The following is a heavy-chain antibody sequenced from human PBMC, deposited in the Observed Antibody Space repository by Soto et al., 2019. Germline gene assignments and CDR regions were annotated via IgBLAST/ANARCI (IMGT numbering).Heavy chain of an antibody. J-gene: IGHJ5*02. Sequence: EVQLVESGGGLVQHGGALSLSGAASGFTVSSYSLNWVRHAPGKGLEWVSYISSSSSTIYYAYSVKGRFTISRHNAKTALYLQMNSLRDDDTAVYYCAREAQNINWFDPWGQGTLVTVSS. V-gene: IGHV3-48*02. CDR3: AREAQNINWFDP. CDR2: ISSSSSTI. CDR1: GFTVSSYS.